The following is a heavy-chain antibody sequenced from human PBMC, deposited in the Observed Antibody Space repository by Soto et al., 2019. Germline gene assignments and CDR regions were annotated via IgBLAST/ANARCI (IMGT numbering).Heavy chain of an antibody. V-gene: IGHV1-69*13. D-gene: IGHD6-13*01. CDR1: GGTFSSYA. J-gene: IGHJ6*02. CDR2: IIPIFGTA. CDR3: ARDTGYYTKGYSRSWGRYYGIDV. Sequence: SVKVSCKASGGTFSSYAISWVRQAPGQGLEWMGGIIPIFGTANYAQKFQGRVTITADESTSTAYMELSSLRSEDTAVYYCARDTGYYTKGYSRSWGRYYGIDVWGQGPTVTVSS.